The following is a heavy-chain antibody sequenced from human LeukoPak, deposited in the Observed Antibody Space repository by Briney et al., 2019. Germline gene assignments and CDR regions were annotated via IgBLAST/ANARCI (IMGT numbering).Heavy chain of an antibody. CDR1: GYTCTCYY. Sequence: ASVKVSCKASGYTCTCYYMHWVRQAPGQGLEWMGWINPNSGGTNYAQKFRGRVTMTRETSISTAYMELSRLRSDDTAVYYCESWGESYYYDSSGPFGLPHYWGQGTLVTVSS. V-gene: IGHV1-2*02. CDR2: INPNSGGT. CDR3: ESWGESYYYDSSGPFGLPHY. J-gene: IGHJ4*02. D-gene: IGHD3-22*01.